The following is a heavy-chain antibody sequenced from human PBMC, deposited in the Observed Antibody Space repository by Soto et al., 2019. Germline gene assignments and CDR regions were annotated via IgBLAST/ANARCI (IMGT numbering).Heavy chain of an antibody. CDR1: GFTFSSYA. V-gene: IGHV3-23*01. D-gene: IGHD5-18*01. J-gene: IGHJ6*02. Sequence: GGSLRLSCAASGFTFSSYAMSWVRQAPGKGLEWVSAISGSGGSTYYADSVKGRFTISRDNSKNTLYLQMNSLRAEDTAVYYCAKDTAMAEYYYYGMGVWGQGNTVTVSS. CDR3: AKDTAMAEYYYYGMGV. CDR2: ISGSGGST.